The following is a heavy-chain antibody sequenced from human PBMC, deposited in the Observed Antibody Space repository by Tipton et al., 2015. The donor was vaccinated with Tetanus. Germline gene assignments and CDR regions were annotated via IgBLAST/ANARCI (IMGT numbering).Heavy chain of an antibody. V-gene: IGHV3-23*01. J-gene: IGHJ4*02. CDR3: AKLKSRGDSSAIEH. D-gene: IGHD2-21*02. CDR2: VSASGNT. CDR1: GFTFSFYW. Sequence: SLRLSCAASGFTFSFYWMNWVRQVPGEGLEWVSGVSASGNTNYADSVDGRFTISRDNAKNTMYLQMNSLRAEDTATYYCAKLKSRGDSSAIEHWGQGTLVTVSS.